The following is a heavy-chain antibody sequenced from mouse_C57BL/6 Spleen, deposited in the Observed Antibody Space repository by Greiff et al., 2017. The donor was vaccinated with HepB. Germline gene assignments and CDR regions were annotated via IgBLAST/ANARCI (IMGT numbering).Heavy chain of an antibody. Sequence: QVQLQQPGAELVKPGASVKLSCKASGYTFTSYWMQWVKQRPGQGLEWIGEIDPSDSYTNYNQKFKGKATLTVDTSSSTAYMQLSSLTSEDSAVYYCARSKKHCFAYWGQGTLVTVSA. CDR3: ARSKKHCFAY. CDR2: IDPSDSYT. CDR1: GYTFTSYW. V-gene: IGHV1-50*01. J-gene: IGHJ3*01.